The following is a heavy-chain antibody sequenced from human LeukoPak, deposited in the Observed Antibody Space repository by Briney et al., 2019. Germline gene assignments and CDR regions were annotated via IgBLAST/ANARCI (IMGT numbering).Heavy chain of an antibody. CDR2: ISSNGGST. V-gene: IGHV3-64*01. Sequence: GGSLRLSCAASGFTFSSYAMHWVRQAPGKGLEYVSAISSNGGSTYYANSVKGRFTISRDNSKNTLYLQMGSLRAEDMAVYYCARRKQQWLVQDYWGQGTLVIVSS. CDR3: ARRKQQWLVQDY. D-gene: IGHD6-19*01. CDR1: GFTFSSYA. J-gene: IGHJ4*02.